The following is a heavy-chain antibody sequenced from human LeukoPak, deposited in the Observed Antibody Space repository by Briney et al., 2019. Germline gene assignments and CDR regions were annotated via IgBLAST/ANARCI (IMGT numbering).Heavy chain of an antibody. Sequence: GGSLRLSCAASGFTFSSYAMSWVRQAPGKGLEWVSAISGSGGSTYYADSVKGRFTISRDNSKNTLYLQTNSLRAEDTAVYYCAKGLSYSSSSPSDYWGQGTLVTVSS. CDR1: GFTFSSYA. D-gene: IGHD6-6*01. V-gene: IGHV3-23*01. CDR3: AKGLSYSSSSPSDY. J-gene: IGHJ4*02. CDR2: ISGSGGST.